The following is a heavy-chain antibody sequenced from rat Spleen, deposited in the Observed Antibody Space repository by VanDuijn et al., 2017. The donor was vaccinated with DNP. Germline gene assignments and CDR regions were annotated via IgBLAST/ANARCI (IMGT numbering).Heavy chain of an antibody. J-gene: IGHJ2*01. V-gene: IGHV5-31*01. D-gene: IGHD1-11*01. CDR2: ITSSGGST. Sequence: EVQLVESGGDLVQPGRSLKLSCVASGFTFSDYLMTWIRQVPGKGLEWVAYITSSGGSTYYPDSVKGRFTISRDNAKNTLYLQMNSLRSEDTATYYCARDYGGAYWGQGVMVTVSS. CDR3: ARDYGGAY. CDR1: GFTFSDYL.